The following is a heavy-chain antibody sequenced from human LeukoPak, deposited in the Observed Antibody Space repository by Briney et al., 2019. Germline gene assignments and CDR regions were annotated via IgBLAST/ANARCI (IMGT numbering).Heavy chain of an antibody. Sequence: GGSLRLSCAASGFTFRDYYMTWLRQAPGKGLEWLSYISNSGSTVFYADSIKGRFTVSRDNAKRSLYLQIESLRDDDAAVYHCALGTINKDYYFGMDVWGQGTTVTVSS. D-gene: IGHD2-8*01. CDR1: GFTFRDYY. J-gene: IGHJ6*02. CDR3: ALGTINKDYYFGMDV. CDR2: ISNSGSTV. V-gene: IGHV3-11*01.